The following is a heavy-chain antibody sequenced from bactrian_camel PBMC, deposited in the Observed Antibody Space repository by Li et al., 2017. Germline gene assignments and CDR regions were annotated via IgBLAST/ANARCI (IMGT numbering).Heavy chain of an antibody. Sequence: HVQLVESGGGSVETGGSLTLSCVASGFTTFLGWFRQAPGKGLEWVSLISSGGSTLYADSVKGRFTIFRDNAKNTLYLQLNSLKSEDTALYLCASAAIGAYFGQGTQVTVS. J-gene: IGHJ4*01. CDR3: ASAAIGAY. CDR2: ISSGGST. CDR1: GFTTFL. V-gene: IGHV3S1*01.